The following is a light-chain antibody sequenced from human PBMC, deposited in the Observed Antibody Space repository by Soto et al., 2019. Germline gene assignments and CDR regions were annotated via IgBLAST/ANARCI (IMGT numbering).Light chain of an antibody. V-gene: IGKV3-15*01. CDR1: QSVSSN. CDR3: QQYNNGPRT. Sequence: EIVMTQSPATVSVSPGERATLSCRASQSVSSNLAWYQQKTGQAPRLLIYGASTRATGIPARFSGSGSGTEFTLTISSLQSEDFAVYYCQQYNNGPRTFGQGTKVELK. J-gene: IGKJ1*01. CDR2: GAS.